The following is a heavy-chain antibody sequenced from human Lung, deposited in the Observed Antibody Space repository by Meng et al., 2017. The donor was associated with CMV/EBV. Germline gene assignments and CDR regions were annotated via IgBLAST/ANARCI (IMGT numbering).Heavy chain of an antibody. Sequence: QGQLQEAGPGLVKPSGTASLTCAVSGGSISSSTWWSWVRQPPGKGLEWIGEIYHSGSTNYNPSLKSRVTISVDKSKSQFSLKLSSVTAADTAVYYCASFPPPGKQWLVTDYWGQGTLVTVSS. CDR2: IYHSGST. J-gene: IGHJ4*02. CDR3: ASFPPPGKQWLVTDY. D-gene: IGHD6-19*01. CDR1: GGSISSSTW. V-gene: IGHV4-4*02.